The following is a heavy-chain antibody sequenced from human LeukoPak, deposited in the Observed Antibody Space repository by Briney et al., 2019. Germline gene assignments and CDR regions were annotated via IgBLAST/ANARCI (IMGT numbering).Heavy chain of an antibody. D-gene: IGHD3-3*01. V-gene: IGHV1-69*13. CDR3: ARDLNTISGEVHDYYYMDV. CDR1: GGTFSSYA. Sequence: ASVKVSCKASGGTFSSYAISWVRQAPGQGLEWMGGIIPIFGTANYAQKFQGRVTITADESTSTAYMELSSLRSEDTAVYYCARDLNTISGEVHDYYYMDVWGKGTTVTVSS. J-gene: IGHJ6*03. CDR2: IIPIFGTA.